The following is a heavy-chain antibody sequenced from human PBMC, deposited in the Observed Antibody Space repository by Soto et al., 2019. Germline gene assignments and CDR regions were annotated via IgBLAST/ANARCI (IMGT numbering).Heavy chain of an antibody. CDR1: GFTFTSYW. V-gene: IGHV5-51*01. D-gene: IGHD2-2*01. Sequence: GESLQISCKGSGFTFTSYWIACVRQMPGKGLEWMGIIYPGDSDSSYSPSFQGQVTISADKSIKTAYLHWSSLKASDTAIYYCAKHEGYCSTTTCSNFDYWGQGTLVTVSS. CDR3: AKHEGYCSTTTCSNFDY. J-gene: IGHJ4*02. CDR2: IYPGDSDS.